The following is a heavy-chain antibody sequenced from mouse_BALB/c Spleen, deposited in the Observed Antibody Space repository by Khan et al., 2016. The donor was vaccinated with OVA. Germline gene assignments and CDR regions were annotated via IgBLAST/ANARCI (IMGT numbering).Heavy chain of an antibody. V-gene: IGHV2-6-1*01. CDR2: IWSDGST. J-gene: IGHJ4*01. CDR3: ARQPYYHYNIMDY. D-gene: IGHD2-10*01. Sequence: QVQLKQSGPGLVAPSQSLSITCTIPGFSITNYGVHWVRQPPGKGLEWLVMIWSDGSTTYNSALKSRLTISKDNSKSQVLLKMNSLQMDDTAMYFCARQPYYHYNIMDYWGQGTSVTVSS. CDR1: GFSITNYG.